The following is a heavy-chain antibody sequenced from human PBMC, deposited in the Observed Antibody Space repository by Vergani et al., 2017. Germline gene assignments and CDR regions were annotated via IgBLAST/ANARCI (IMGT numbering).Heavy chain of an antibody. CDR2: ISAYNGNT. V-gene: IGHV1-18*01. Sequence: QVQLVQSGAEVKKPGASVKVSCKASGYTFTSYGISWVRQAPGQGLEWMGWISAYNGNTNYAQKLQGRVTMTTDTSTSPAYMELRSLRSDDTAVYYCARDPPPYSGSYVASFDYWGQGTLVTVSS. CDR3: ARDPPPYSGSYVASFDY. D-gene: IGHD1-26*01. CDR1: GYTFTSYG. J-gene: IGHJ4*02.